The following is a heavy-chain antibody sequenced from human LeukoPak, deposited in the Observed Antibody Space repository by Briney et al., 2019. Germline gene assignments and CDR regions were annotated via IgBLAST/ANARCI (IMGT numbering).Heavy chain of an antibody. CDR3: ARHIVGPYYFDY. Sequence: SETLSLTCTVSGSSISSSSYYWGWIRQPPGKGLEWIGSMSYKYSGSTYYNPSLKSRVTISVDTSKNQFSLKLSSVTAADTAVYYCARHIVGPYYFDYWGQGTLVIVSS. D-gene: IGHD1-26*01. V-gene: IGHV4-39*01. CDR2: MSYKYSGST. J-gene: IGHJ4*02. CDR1: GSSISSSSYY.